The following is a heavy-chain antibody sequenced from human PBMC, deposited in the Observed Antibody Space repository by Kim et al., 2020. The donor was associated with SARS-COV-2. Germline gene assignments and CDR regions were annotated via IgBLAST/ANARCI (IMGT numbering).Heavy chain of an antibody. CDR3: AREPISTRGWFDP. D-gene: IGHD1-1*01. J-gene: IGHJ5*02. V-gene: IGHV6-1*01. Sequence: YAVSVKSRITINPDTTKNQFSLQLNSVTPEDTAVYYCAREPISTRGWFDPWGQGTLVTVSS.